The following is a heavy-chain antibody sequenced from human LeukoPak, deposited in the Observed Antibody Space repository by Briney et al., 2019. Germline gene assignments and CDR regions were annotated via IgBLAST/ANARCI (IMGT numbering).Heavy chain of an antibody. D-gene: IGHD2-15*01. J-gene: IGHJ4*02. Sequence: VKVSCKASGGTFSSYAISWVRQAPGQGLEWMGGIIPIFGTANYAQKFQGRVTITADESTSTAYMELSRLRSDDTAVYYCAREGYCSGGSCYQFLDYWGQGTLVTVPS. CDR3: AREGYCSGGSCYQFLDY. CDR1: GGTFSSYA. V-gene: IGHV1-69*13. CDR2: IIPIFGTA.